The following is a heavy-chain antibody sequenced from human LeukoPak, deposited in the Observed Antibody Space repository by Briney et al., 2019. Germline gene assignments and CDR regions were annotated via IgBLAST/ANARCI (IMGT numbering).Heavy chain of an antibody. CDR3: ARGGLYDFWSGYHEYFQH. Sequence: PGGSLRLSCVASGFTFSNYWTSWVRQVPGKGLEWVAKIKQDGSEKYYVDSVKGRFTISRDNAKNSLYLQMNSLRAEDTAVYYCARGGLYDFWSGYHEYFQHWGQGTLVTVSS. CDR2: IKQDGSEK. V-gene: IGHV3-7*01. CDR1: GFTFSNYW. D-gene: IGHD3-3*01. J-gene: IGHJ1*01.